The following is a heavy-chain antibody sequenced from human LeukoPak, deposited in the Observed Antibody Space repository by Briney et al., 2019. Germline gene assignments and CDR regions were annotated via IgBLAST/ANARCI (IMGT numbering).Heavy chain of an antibody. D-gene: IGHD1-26*01. V-gene: IGHV3-53*05. CDR1: EFSVGSNY. Sequence: GGSLRLSCAASEFSVGSNYMTWVRQAPGKGLEWVSLIYSGGSTYYADSVKGRFTISRDNSKNTLDLQMNSLRAEDTALYYCAKASGSYYYYYMDVWGKGTTVTVSS. J-gene: IGHJ6*03. CDR2: IYSGGST. CDR3: AKASGSYYYYYMDV.